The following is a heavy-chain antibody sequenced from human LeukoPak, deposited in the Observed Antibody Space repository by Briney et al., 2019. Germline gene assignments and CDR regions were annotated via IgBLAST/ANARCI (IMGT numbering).Heavy chain of an antibody. V-gene: IGHV4-34*01. CDR2: INHSGST. CDR3: ARRTYYDYVWGSYRHSFDY. J-gene: IGHJ4*02. Sequence: SETLSLTCAVYGGSFSGYYWSWIRQPPGKGLEWIGEINHSGSTNYNPSLKSRVTISVDTSKNQFSLKLSSVTAADTAVYYCARRTYYDYVWGSYRHSFDYWGQGTLVTVSS. CDR1: GGSFSGYY. D-gene: IGHD3-16*02.